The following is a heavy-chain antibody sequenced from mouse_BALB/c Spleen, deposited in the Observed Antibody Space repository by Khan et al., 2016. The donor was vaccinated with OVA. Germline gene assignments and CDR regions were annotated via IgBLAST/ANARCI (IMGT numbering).Heavy chain of an antibody. CDR2: ILPGRGTT. Sequence: QVQLQQSGAELMKPGASVKISCKATGYTFSSYWIEWVRQRPGHGLEWIGEILPGRGTTNYNEKFKGKATFNADTTSNTAYMQLSSLTSEDSAGYYCAKEVTTVEAPLDYWGQGTTLTVSS. J-gene: IGHJ2*01. D-gene: IGHD2-1*01. CDR1: GYTFSSYW. V-gene: IGHV1-9*01. CDR3: AKEVTTVEAPLDY.